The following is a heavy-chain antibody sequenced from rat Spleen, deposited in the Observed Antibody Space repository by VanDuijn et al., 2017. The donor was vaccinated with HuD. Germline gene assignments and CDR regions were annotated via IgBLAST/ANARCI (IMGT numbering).Heavy chain of an antibody. CDR1: GFSLTTFN. CDR2: MWNGGGT. CDR3: ARQLYYGYNHFDY. V-gene: IGHV2-64*01. Sequence: QVQLKETGPDLVQLTQTLSITCTVSGFSLTTFNLHWVRQPPGKGLEWMGAMWNGGGTDYNSAFKSRLSFSRDTSKSQIFLKMNSLQTDDTAKYFCARQLYYGYNHFDYWGQGLMVTVSS. J-gene: IGHJ2*01. D-gene: IGHD1-9*01.